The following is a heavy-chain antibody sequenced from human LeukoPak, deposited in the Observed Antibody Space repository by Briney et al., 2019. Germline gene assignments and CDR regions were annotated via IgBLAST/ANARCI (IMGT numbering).Heavy chain of an antibody. V-gene: IGHV4-39*01. J-gene: IGHJ4*02. CDR3: ARHLFGSGYYPDY. CDR2: IYSSGST. D-gene: IGHD3-22*01. CDR1: GGSFSGYY. Sequence: SETLSLTCAVYGGSFSGYYWGWLRQPPGKGLEWIGTIYSSGSTYYNPSLKSRVTISVDTSKNQFSLKLTSVTATDTAVYYCARHLFGSGYYPDYWGQGTLVTVSS.